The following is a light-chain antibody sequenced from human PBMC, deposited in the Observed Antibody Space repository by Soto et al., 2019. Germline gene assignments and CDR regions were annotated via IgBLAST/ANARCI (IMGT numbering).Light chain of an antibody. Sequence: TVLTQSPGTQSLSPGERATLSCRASQSVSSSYLAWYQQKPGQAPRLLIYGASSRATGIPDRFSGSGSGTDFTLTISRLEPEDFAVYYCQQYDSSLWTFGQGTKVEIK. CDR3: QQYDSSLWT. V-gene: IGKV3-20*01. CDR2: GAS. CDR1: QSVSSSY. J-gene: IGKJ1*01.